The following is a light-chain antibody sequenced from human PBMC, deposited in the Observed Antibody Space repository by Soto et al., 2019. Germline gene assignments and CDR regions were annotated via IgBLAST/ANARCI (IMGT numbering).Light chain of an antibody. CDR2: GAS. Sequence: EIVLTQSPGTLSLSPGERATLSCRASPSVSNTYLAWYQQKPGQAPRLLIYGASNRATGIPDRFSGSGSGTDFTITISRLEPEDFAVYYCQQYEDWPPITFGQGTRLEIK. V-gene: IGKV3-20*01. J-gene: IGKJ5*01. CDR1: PSVSNTY. CDR3: QQYEDWPPIT.